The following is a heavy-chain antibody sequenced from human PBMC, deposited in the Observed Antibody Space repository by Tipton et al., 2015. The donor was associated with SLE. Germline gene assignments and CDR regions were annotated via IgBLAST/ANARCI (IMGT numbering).Heavy chain of an antibody. V-gene: IGHV4-59*08. CDR3: ARANWGNFDY. CDR2: IYYSGST. CDR1: GGSISSDY. Sequence: TLSLTCTVSGGSISSDYWSWIRQPPGKGLEWIGYIYYSGSTNYNPSLKSRVTISVDTSKNQFSLKLSSVTAADTAVYYCARANWGNFDYWGQGTLVTVSS. J-gene: IGHJ4*02. D-gene: IGHD7-27*01.